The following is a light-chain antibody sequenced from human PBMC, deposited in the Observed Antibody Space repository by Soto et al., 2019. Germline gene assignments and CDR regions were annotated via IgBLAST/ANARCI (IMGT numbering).Light chain of an antibody. CDR2: GAS. Sequence: EIVMTQSPATLSVSPGEGFTLSCMAVQSVRRNLAWYQQKAGQAPRLLIYGASTRATGIPARFSGSGSGTEFTLTISSLQSVDFEVYSCQQYNNWPRTFGQGTKVDIK. J-gene: IGKJ1*01. CDR1: QSVRRN. CDR3: QQYNNWPRT. V-gene: IGKV3-15*01.